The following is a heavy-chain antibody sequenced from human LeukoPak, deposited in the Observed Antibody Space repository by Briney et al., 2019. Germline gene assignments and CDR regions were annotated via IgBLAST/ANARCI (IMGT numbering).Heavy chain of an antibody. CDR1: GGSISSSIYY. D-gene: IGHD3-3*01. V-gene: IGHV4-39*01. J-gene: IGHJ4*02. CDR3: ARLSGAIFGVVITLYYFDY. Sequence: RPSETLSLTCTVSGGSISSSIYYWGWSRQPPGKGLEWIGSISYSGSTYYNPSLKSRVTISVDTSKNQFSLKLSSVTAADTAVYYCARLSGAIFGVVITLYYFDYWGQGTLVTVSS. CDR2: ISYSGST.